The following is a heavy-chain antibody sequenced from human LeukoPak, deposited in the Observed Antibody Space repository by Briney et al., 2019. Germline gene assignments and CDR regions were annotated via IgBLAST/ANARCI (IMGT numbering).Heavy chain of an antibody. CDR2: ITPSGDRT. CDR3: AREGFHGRELFPTFDY. CDR1: GDTFSSYY. Sequence: ASVKVSCKASGDTFSSYYMHWVRQAPGQGLEWMGIITPSGDRTNYAQKFQGRVTMTRDTSTSTVYMELGSLRSEDTAVYYCAREGFHGRELFPTFDYWGQGTLVTVSS. D-gene: IGHD3-10*01. J-gene: IGHJ4*02. V-gene: IGHV1-46*01.